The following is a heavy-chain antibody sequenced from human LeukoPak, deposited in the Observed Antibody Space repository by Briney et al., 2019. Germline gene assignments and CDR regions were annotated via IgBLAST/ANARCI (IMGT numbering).Heavy chain of an antibody. Sequence: ASVKVSCKVSGYTLTELSMHWVRQAPGKGLEWMGGSDPEDGETIYAQKFQGRVTMTEDTSTDTAYMELSSLRSEDTAVYYCAALPPRDFWSGYYGRHYYYYMDVWGKGTTVTVSS. D-gene: IGHD3-3*01. CDR3: AALPPRDFWSGYYGRHYYYYMDV. J-gene: IGHJ6*03. CDR1: GYTLTELS. CDR2: SDPEDGET. V-gene: IGHV1-24*01.